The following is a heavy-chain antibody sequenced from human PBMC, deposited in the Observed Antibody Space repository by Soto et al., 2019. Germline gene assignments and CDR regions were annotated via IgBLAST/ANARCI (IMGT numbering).Heavy chain of an antibody. CDR1: GFTFSSYA. V-gene: IGHV3-23*01. CDR2: ISGSGGST. CDR3: AKVFSDYDYIWGMGPFDI. Sequence: GGSLRLSCAASGFTFSSYAMSWVRQAPGKGLEWVSAISGSGGSTYYADSVKGRFTISRDNSKNTLYLQMNSLRAEDTAVYYCAKVFSDYDYIWGMGPFDIWGQGTMVTVSS. D-gene: IGHD3-16*01. J-gene: IGHJ3*02.